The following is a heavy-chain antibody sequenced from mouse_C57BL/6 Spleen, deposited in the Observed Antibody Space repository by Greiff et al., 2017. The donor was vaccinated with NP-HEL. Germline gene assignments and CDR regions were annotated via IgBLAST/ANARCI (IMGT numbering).Heavy chain of an antibody. D-gene: IGHD1-1*02. J-gene: IGHJ1*03. CDR3: ARGDYGYWYFDV. CDR2: IYPGSGNT. CDR1: GYSFTSYY. Sequence: QVQLQQSGPELVKPGASVKISCKASGYSFTSYYIHWVKQRPGQGLEWIGWIYPGSGNTKYNEKFKGKATLTADTSSSTAYMQLSSLTSEDSAVYYCARGDYGYWYFDVWGTGTTVTVSA. V-gene: IGHV1-66*01.